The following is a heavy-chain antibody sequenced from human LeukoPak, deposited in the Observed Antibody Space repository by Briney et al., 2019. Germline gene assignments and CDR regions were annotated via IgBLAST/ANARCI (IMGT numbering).Heavy chain of an antibody. CDR2: ISGSGGST. CDR3: AKDRDYDILTGYYTTQEY. CDR1: GFTFSSYA. D-gene: IGHD3-9*01. Sequence: GGSLRLSCAASGFTFSSYALSWVRQAPGKGLEWVSAISGSGGSTYYADSVKGRFTISRDNSENTLYLQMNSLRAEDTAVYYCAKDRDYDILTGYYTTQEYWGQGTLVTVSS. V-gene: IGHV3-23*01. J-gene: IGHJ4*02.